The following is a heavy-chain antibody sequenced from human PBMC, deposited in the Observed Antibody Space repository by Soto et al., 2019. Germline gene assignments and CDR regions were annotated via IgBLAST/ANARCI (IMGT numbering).Heavy chain of an antibody. D-gene: IGHD3-3*01. J-gene: IGHJ6*02. CDR2: IYHSGST. V-gene: IGHV4-30-2*01. Sequence: PSETLSLTCAVSGGSISSGGYSWSWILQPPGKGLEWIGYIYHSGSTYYNPSLKSRVTISVDRSKNQFSLKLSSVTAADTAVYYCARGYDFWSGYYKYYYYGMDVWGQGTTVTVSS. CDR1: GGSISSGGYS. CDR3: ARGYDFWSGYYKYYYYGMDV.